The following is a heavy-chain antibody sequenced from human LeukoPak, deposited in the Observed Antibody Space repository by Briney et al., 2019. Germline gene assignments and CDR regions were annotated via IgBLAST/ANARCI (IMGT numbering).Heavy chain of an antibody. V-gene: IGHV4-39*07. J-gene: IGHJ4*02. Sequence: SETLSLTCTVSGGSISSSSYYWGWIRQPPGKGLEWIGSIYYSGSTYYNPSLKSRVTISVDTSKNQFSLKLSSVTAADTAVYYCARDTRWLQFWGQGTLVTVS. CDR3: ARDTRWLQF. CDR2: IYYSGST. CDR1: GGSISSSSYY. D-gene: IGHD5-24*01.